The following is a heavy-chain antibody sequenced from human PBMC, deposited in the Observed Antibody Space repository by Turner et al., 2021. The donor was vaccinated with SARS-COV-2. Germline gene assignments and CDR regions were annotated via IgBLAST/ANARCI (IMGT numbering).Heavy chain of an antibody. CDR1: GGSLSSGCSY. D-gene: IGHD3-3*01. J-gene: IGHJ6*03. V-gene: IGHV4-61*02. CDR3: ASDQGFRLEWEISYYYYMDV. CDR2: IYTSGRT. Sequence: QVELQEAGPGLVMPSQTLFLNCTGSGGSLSSGCSYWSWFRQPAGKGLECIGRIYTSGRTNDNPPRKRRFTISADTSTNQFSLKLSSVTAADTAWYYCASDQGFRLEWEISYYYYMDVWGKGTTVTVSS.